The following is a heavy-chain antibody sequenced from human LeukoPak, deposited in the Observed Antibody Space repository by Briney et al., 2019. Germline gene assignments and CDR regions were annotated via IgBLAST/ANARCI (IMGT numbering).Heavy chain of an antibody. D-gene: IGHD3-10*01. Sequence: GGSLRLTCAASGFTFSSYSMNWVGQAPGKGLEWVSSISSSSSYIYYADSVKGRFTVSRDNATNSLYLQMNSLRAEDTAVYYCARGGSWYYGSGSYQLDVWGKGTTVTLYS. CDR3: ARGGSWYYGSGSYQLDV. V-gene: IGHV3-21*01. CDR1: GFTFSSYS. J-gene: IGHJ6*04. CDR2: ISSSSSYI.